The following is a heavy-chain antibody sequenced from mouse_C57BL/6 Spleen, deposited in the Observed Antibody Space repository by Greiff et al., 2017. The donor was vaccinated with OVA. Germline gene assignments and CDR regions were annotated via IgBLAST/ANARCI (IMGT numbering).Heavy chain of an antibody. CDR1: GYSITSGYY. Sequence: ESGPGLVKPSQSLSLTCSVTGYSITSGYYWNWIRQFPGNKLEWMGYISYDGSNNYNPSLKNRISITRDTSKNQFFLKLNSVTTEDTATYYCARGGYYDYPWFAYWGQGTLVTVSA. CDR2: ISYDGSN. V-gene: IGHV3-6*01. D-gene: IGHD2-4*01. CDR3: ARGGYYDYPWFAY. J-gene: IGHJ3*01.